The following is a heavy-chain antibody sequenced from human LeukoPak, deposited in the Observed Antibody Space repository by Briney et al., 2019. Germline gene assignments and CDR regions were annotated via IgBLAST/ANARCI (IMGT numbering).Heavy chain of an antibody. Sequence: GGSLRLSCAASGFTFSSYGMHWVRQAPGKGLEWVAVISYDGSNKYYADSVRGRFTISRDNSKNTLYLQMNSLRAEDTAVYYCAKDLKRGYSYGPYFDYWGQGTLVTVSS. CDR2: ISYDGSNK. CDR3: AKDLKRGYSYGPYFDY. V-gene: IGHV3-30*18. J-gene: IGHJ4*02. CDR1: GFTFSSYG. D-gene: IGHD5-18*01.